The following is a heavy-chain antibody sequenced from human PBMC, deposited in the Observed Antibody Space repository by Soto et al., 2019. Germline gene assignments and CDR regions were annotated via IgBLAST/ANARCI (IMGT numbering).Heavy chain of an antibody. J-gene: IGHJ4*02. D-gene: IGHD3-22*01. V-gene: IGHV3-30-3*01. CDR3: ARENSLAVVAPGY. Sequence: QVQLVESGGGVVQPGRSLRLSCAASGFTFSSYTMHWVRQTPGKGLEWVAHISYDGGDKYYADSVKGRFTISRDNSKNTLYLQMNILRAEDTSVYYCARENSLAVVAPGYWGQGILVTVSS. CDR2: ISYDGGDK. CDR1: GFTFSSYT.